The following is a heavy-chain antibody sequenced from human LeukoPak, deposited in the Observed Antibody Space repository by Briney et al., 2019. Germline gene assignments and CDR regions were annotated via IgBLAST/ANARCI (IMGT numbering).Heavy chain of an antibody. D-gene: IGHD3-3*01. CDR1: GYTFTGYY. J-gene: IGHJ4*02. Sequence: GASVKVSCKASGYTFTGYYMHWVRQAPGQGLEWMGWINPNSGGTNYAQKFQGRVTMTRDTSISTAYMELSRLRSDDTAVYYCARVPVELYYDFWSGYYSDYWGQGTLVTVSS. CDR2: INPNSGGT. CDR3: ARVPVELYYDFWSGYYSDY. V-gene: IGHV1-2*02.